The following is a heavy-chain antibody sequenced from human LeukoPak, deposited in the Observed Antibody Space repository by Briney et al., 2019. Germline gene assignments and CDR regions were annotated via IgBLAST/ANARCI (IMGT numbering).Heavy chain of an antibody. J-gene: IGHJ3*02. D-gene: IGHD3-16*01. CDR3: ARDPAWGACDI. CDR2: INQDGSKQ. Sequence: SGGSLRLSCVASGFSFSSYWMTWIRQAPGKGLEWVAEINQDGSKQYYVDSVRGRFTISRDNAWNSLYLQMSSLRAEDTAVYYCARDPAWGACDIWGQGKTVTVSS. CDR1: GFSFSSYW. V-gene: IGHV3-7*03.